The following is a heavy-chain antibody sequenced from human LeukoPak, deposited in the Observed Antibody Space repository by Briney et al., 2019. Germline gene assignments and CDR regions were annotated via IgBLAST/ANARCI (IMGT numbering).Heavy chain of an antibody. D-gene: IGHD2-15*01. CDR1: GYSISSGYY. Sequence: SETLSLTCTVSGYSISSGYYWGWIRQPPGKGLEWIGSIYHSGSTYYNPSLKSRVTISVDTSKNQFSLKLSSVTAADTAVYYCARVSPRGDFDYWGQGTLVTVSS. CDR2: IYHSGST. CDR3: ARVSPRGDFDY. V-gene: IGHV4-38-2*02. J-gene: IGHJ4*02.